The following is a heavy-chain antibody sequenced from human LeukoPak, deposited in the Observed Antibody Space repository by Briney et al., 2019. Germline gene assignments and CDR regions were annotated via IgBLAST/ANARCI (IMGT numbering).Heavy chain of an antibody. D-gene: IGHD3-22*01. V-gene: IGHV1-18*01. CDR1: GYTFTGFG. CDR2: ISVYNGNT. J-gene: IGHJ6*03. Sequence: ASVKLSCKASGYTFTGFGIIWVRQAPGQGLEWIGWISVYNGNTNYAQKLQGRVTMTTDTSASTAYMELTSLRSDDTAVYYCARVNFGDSSAYSYYYYMDVWGKGTTVTVSS. CDR3: ARVNFGDSSAYSYYYYMDV.